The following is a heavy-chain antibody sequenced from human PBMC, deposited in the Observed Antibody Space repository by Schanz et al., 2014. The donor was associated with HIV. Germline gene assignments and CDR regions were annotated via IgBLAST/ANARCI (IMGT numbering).Heavy chain of an antibody. Sequence: QVQLVESGGDLVKPGGSLRLSCAASAITFSDYYMGWIRQAPGKGLEWVSYISSSGSTIYYADSVKGRFTISRDNAKNSLYLQMNSLRAEDTAVYYCVRVRSPRVKIVVVMDYYYYAMDVWGQGTTVTVSS. V-gene: IGHV3-11*04. D-gene: IGHD3-22*01. J-gene: IGHJ6*02. CDR3: VRVRSPRVKIVVVMDYYYYAMDV. CDR1: AITFSDYY. CDR2: ISSSGSTI.